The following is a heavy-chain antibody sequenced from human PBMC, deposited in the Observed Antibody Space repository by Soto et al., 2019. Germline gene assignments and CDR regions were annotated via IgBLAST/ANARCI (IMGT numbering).Heavy chain of an antibody. J-gene: IGHJ4*02. CDR3: AREKGNGPGYDNSAFDY. V-gene: IGHV3-48*03. Sequence: PGGSLRLSCVASGFTFSNYEMNWVRQAPGKGLEWISYISTSGDTISYVDSVRGRFTISRDNAKNSVFLQMNSLRAEDTAVYYCAREKGNGPGYDNSAFDYWGQGTLVTVSS. CDR1: GFTFSNYE. D-gene: IGHD3-22*01. CDR2: ISTSGDTI.